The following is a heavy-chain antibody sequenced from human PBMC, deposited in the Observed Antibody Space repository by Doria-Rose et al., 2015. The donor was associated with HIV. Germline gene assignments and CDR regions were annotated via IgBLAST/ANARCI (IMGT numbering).Heavy chain of an antibody. J-gene: IGHJ4*02. CDR2: IFSDDER. Sequence: QITLKESGPVLVKPTETLTLTCTVSGVSLSSPGMGVSWIRQPPGKALEWLANIFSDDERSYKTSLKRRLTISSGTSKSQVVVTMTDMDPVDTATYYCARIKSSRWYHKYYFDFWGQGTLVIVSA. CDR1: GVSLSSPGMG. V-gene: IGHV2-26*01. D-gene: IGHD6-13*01. CDR3: ARIKSSRWYHKYYFDF.